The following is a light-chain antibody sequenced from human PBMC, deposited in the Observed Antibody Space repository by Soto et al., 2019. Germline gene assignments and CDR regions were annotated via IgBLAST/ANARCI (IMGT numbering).Light chain of an antibody. J-gene: IGKJ1*01. CDR1: QSISNW. V-gene: IGKV1-5*01. Sequence: DIQMTQSPSTLSAYVGDRVTVTCRASQSISNWLAWYQQKPGKAPKLLIYDASSLESGVSLRFSGSGSGTEFTLTISSLQPDDFATYYCQQYNSYSRTFGQGTKVDIK. CDR3: QQYNSYSRT. CDR2: DAS.